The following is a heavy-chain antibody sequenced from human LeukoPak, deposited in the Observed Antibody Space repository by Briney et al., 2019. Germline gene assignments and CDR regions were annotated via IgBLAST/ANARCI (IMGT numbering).Heavy chain of an antibody. CDR3: VRDRGTYRPIDY. Sequence: PGGSLRLSCAASAFSLSAYNMNWVRQAPGKGLEWVSSISYTRTYIYYADSVKGRFTISRDNAQNSLYLQMNGLRAEDTAIYYCVRDRGTYRPIDYWGQGTLVTVSS. CDR1: AFSLSAYN. D-gene: IGHD1-26*01. J-gene: IGHJ4*02. CDR2: ISYTRTYI. V-gene: IGHV3-21*04.